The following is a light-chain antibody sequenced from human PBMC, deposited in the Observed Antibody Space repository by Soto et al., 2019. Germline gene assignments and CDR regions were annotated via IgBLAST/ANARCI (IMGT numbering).Light chain of an antibody. Sequence: DIQLTQSPSFLSASVGDRVTLTCRASQGISSYLAWYQQKPGKAPKLLISTASTLQSGVPSRFSGSGSGPEFTLTISSLQPEDFATYYCQQLNNYPRRFGQGTKVDIK. CDR3: QQLNNYPRR. J-gene: IGKJ1*01. CDR1: QGISSY. CDR2: TAS. V-gene: IGKV1-9*01.